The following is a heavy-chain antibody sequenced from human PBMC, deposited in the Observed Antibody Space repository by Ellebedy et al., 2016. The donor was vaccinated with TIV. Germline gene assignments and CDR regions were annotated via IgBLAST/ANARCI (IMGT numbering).Heavy chain of an antibody. V-gene: IGHV3-33*01. CDR2: IWYDGSNQ. J-gene: IGHJ4*02. CDR1: GFVFNNFG. CDR3: ARGRGSSAWMFDA. D-gene: IGHD6-19*01. Sequence: GESLKISCASSGFVFNNFGMHWVRQAPGKGLEWVAVIWYDGSNQYYGDSVKGRFTISRDNSKNTVSLQMNSLRAEDTAVYYCARGRGSSAWMFDAWGQGALVTVSS.